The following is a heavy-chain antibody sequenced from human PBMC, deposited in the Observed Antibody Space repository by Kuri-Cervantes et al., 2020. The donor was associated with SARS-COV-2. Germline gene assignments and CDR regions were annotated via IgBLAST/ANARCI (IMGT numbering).Heavy chain of an antibody. V-gene: IGHV3-23*01. D-gene: IGHD2-21*01. CDR1: ESTFSSYV. CDR3: AKALSGCAGDCPTR. Sequence: GGSLRLSCAASESTFSSYVMTWVRQAPGKGLEWVSSISVSGGSTYYANSVKGRFTISRDNSKNTLYLQMNSLRAEDTAVYYCAKALSGCAGDCPTRWGQGTLVTVSS. CDR2: ISVSGGST. J-gene: IGHJ4*02.